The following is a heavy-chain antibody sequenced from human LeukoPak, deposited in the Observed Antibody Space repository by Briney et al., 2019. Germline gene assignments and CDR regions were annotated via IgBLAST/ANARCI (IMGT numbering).Heavy chain of an antibody. J-gene: IGHJ5*02. D-gene: IGHD3-3*01. CDR2: ICYSGST. V-gene: IGHV4-59*01. Sequence: SETLSLTCTVSGASISSYYWSWIRQPPGKGLEWIGYICYSGSTNYNPSLKSRVTISVDTSKNQFSLKLSSVTAADTAVYYCARDVRFWSGYNWFDPWGQGTLVTVSS. CDR3: ARDVRFWSGYNWFDP. CDR1: GASISSYY.